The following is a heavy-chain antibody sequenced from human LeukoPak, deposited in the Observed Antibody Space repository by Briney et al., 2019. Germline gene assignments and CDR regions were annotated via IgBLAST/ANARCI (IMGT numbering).Heavy chain of an antibody. CDR1: GGSISSSSYY. Sequence: PSETLSLTCTVSGGSISSSSYYWGWIRQPPGKGLEWIGSIYYSGSTYYNPSLKSRVTISVDTSKNQFSLKLSSVTAADTAVYYCACPSGGSYLYYFDYWGQGTLVTVSS. CDR3: ACPSGGSYLYYFDY. V-gene: IGHV4-39*07. CDR2: IYYSGST. J-gene: IGHJ4*02. D-gene: IGHD2-15*01.